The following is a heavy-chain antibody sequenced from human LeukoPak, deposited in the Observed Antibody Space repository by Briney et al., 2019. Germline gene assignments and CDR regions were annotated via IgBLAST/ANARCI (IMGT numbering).Heavy chain of an antibody. CDR2: INPQNSDT. CDR1: GYIFTTYW. V-gene: IGHV5-51*01. D-gene: IGHD3-22*01. CDR3: ARPKYYYEGGGFFLDT. J-gene: IGHJ5*02. Sequence: GESLEITCKSSGYIFTTYWIGWVRQMPGKGLEWMGIINPQNSDTTYSPSFRGHVAFSADQSISTAYLQLNSLTASDTAMYYCARPKYYYEGGGFFLDTWGQGTLVTVSS.